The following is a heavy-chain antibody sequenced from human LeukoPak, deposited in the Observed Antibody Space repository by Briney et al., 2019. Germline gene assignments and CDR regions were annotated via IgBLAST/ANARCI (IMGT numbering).Heavy chain of an antibody. CDR3: ASSVGYDFWSGYFAQFDP. CDR2: IYYSGTT. D-gene: IGHD3-3*01. V-gene: IGHV4-59*01. Sequence: KPSETLSLTCRVSGGSISGSYWSWIRPPPGRGLEWIGYIYYSGTTNYNPSLKSRVTISVDTSKNQFSLKLSSVTAADTAVYCCASSVGYDFWSGYFAQFDPWGQGTLVTVSS. CDR1: GGSISGSY. J-gene: IGHJ5*02.